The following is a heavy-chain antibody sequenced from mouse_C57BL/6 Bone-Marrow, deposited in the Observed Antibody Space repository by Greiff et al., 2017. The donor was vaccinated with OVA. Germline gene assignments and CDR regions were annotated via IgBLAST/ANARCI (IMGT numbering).Heavy chain of an antibody. CDR1: GFTFSSYG. CDR3: ARHTG. Sequence: EVKLVESGGDLVKPGGSLKLSCAASGFTFSSYGMSWVRQTPDKRLEWVATISSGGSYTYYPDSVKGRFTISRDNAKNTLYLQMSSLKAEDTAMYYCARHTGWGQGTSVTVSS. J-gene: IGHJ4*01. V-gene: IGHV5-6*01. CDR2: ISSGGSYT.